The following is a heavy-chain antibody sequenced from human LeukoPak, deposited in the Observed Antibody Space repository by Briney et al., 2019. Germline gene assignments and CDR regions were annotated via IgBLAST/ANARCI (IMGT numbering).Heavy chain of an antibody. CDR2: ISGSGGST. J-gene: IGHJ5*02. V-gene: IGHV3-23*01. D-gene: IGHD6-13*01. CDR1: GFTFSSYA. Sequence: PGGSLRLSCAASGFTFSSYAMSWVRQAPGKGLEWVSAISGSGGSTYYADSVKGRFTISRDNSKNTLYLQMNSLRAEDTAVYYCAKRFELNSSSWYRGRGNWFDPWGQGTLVTVSS. CDR3: AKRFELNSSSWYRGRGNWFDP.